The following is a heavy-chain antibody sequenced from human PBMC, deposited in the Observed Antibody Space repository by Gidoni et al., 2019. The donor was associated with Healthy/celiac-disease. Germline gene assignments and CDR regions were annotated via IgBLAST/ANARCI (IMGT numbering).Heavy chain of an antibody. CDR1: GGSISRSHW. J-gene: IGHJ4*02. D-gene: IGHD5-18*01. CDR2: IYHSGST. CDR3: ARVSGEYSYGSFDY. V-gene: IGHV4-4*02. Sequence: QVQLQESGPGLVKPSGTLSLTCAVSGGSISRSHWWRWVRQPPGKGLELLGEIYHSGSTNYNPSLKSRVTISVDKSKNQFSLKLSSVTAADTAVYYCARVSGEYSYGSFDYWGQGTLVTVSS.